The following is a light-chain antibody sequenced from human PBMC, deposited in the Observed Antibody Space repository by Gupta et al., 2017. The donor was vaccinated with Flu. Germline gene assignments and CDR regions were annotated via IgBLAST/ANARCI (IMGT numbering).Light chain of an antibody. CDR3: AAWDDSLNGQV. CDR2: SNN. Sequence: QSVLTQPPSASGTPGQRVTISCSGSSSNIGSNTVNWYQQRPGTAPKLLIYSNNQRPSGVPDRGSGSKSGTSASLASSGLQSEDEADYYCAAWDDSLNGQVFGTGTKVTVL. J-gene: IGLJ1*01. CDR1: SSNIGSNT. V-gene: IGLV1-44*01.